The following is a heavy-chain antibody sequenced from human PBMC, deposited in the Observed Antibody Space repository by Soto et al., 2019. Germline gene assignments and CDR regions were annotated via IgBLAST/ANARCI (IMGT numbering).Heavy chain of an antibody. CDR1: GGSFSGYH. Sequence: VQLQQWGAGLLKPSETLSLTCAVYGGSFSGYHWSWFRQPPGKGLEWIGEINPRGSINYNPSLTSRLTISVDTSKNKFSLSLSSVTAADTAVYYCATFVGATTVTRGSPRDYWGQGTLVTVSS. V-gene: IGHV4-34*01. CDR3: ATFVGATTVTRGSPRDY. CDR2: INPRGSI. J-gene: IGHJ4*02. D-gene: IGHD4-4*01.